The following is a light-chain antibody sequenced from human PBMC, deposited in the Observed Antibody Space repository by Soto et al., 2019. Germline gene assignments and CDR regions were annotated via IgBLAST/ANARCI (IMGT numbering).Light chain of an antibody. V-gene: IGKV3-11*01. CDR3: QHRDSWTPLSM. CDR2: DSS. J-gene: IGKJ3*01. Sequence: EVVLTQSPATLSLSPGDRATLSCRASQRVSSYLAWYQQKPGQAPGLLVYDSSNRATGIPSRFSGSGSGSDFTLTIRSLKTEYLAVYYCQHRDSWTPLSMFGPGTKVDF. CDR1: QRVSSY.